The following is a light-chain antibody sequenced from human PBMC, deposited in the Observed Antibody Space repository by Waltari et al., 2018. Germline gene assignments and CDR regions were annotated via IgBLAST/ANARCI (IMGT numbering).Light chain of an antibody. CDR1: QSVSNN. J-gene: IGKJ1*01. CDR2: DAS. CDR3: HQYYLTPWT. Sequence: EAMMTQSPATLSVSPGDRATLSCRASQSVSNNVAWFQQKPGQAPSLLIYDASTRATGVPARFSGSGSGTEFTLTINGLQPEDAAVYFCHQYYLTPWTFGQGTKLEIK. V-gene: IGKV3-15*01.